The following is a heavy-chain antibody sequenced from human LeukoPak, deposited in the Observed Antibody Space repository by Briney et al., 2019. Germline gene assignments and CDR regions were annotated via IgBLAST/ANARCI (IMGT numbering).Heavy chain of an antibody. D-gene: IGHD3-10*01. CDR1: GYTSTGYY. V-gene: IGHV1-2*02. CDR3: ARGLLTMVRGVTRTPIDY. CDR2: INPNSGGT. Sequence: ASVKVSCKASGYTSTGYYMHWVRQAPGQGLEWMGWINPNSGGTNYAQKFQGRVTMTRDTSISTAYMELSRLRSDDTAVYYCARGLLTMVRGVTRTPIDYWGQGTLVTVSS. J-gene: IGHJ4*02.